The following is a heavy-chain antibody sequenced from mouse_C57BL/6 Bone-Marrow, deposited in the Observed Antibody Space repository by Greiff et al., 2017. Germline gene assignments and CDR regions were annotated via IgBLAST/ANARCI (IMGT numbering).Heavy chain of an antibody. Sequence: DVMLVESGGGLVQPGGSLSLSCAASGFTFTDYYMSWVRQPPGKALEWLGFIRNKANGYTTEYSASVKGRFTISRDNSQSILYLQMNARRAEDSATYYCARWGYYGWYFDVWGTGTTVTVSS. J-gene: IGHJ1*03. CDR2: IRNKANGYTT. CDR3: ARWGYYGWYFDV. V-gene: IGHV7-3*01. D-gene: IGHD1-1*01. CDR1: GFTFTDYY.